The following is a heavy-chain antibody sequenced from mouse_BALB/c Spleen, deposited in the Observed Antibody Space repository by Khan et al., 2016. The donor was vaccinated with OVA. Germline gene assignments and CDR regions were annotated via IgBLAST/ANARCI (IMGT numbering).Heavy chain of an antibody. CDR2: IDPPNDDT. V-gene: IGHV14-3*02. CDR3: ATHYGSPVAN. Sequence: EVQLQESGAELVKPGASVKLSCSASGFNIKDTYIHWVKQRPEQGLEWIGRIDPPNDDTKYGPKFQDKATLTADTSSNTAYLQLSSLTSEDTAVYYGATHYGSPVANWGQGTLVSVSA. CDR1: GFNIKDTY. D-gene: IGHD2-1*01. J-gene: IGHJ3*01.